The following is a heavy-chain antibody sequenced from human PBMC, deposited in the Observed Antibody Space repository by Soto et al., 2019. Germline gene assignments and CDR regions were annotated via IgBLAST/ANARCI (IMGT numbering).Heavy chain of an antibody. CDR2: ISYTART. Sequence: PSETLSLTCIASGDSVTSGSYYWTWLRQPPGKGLEWIGYISYTARTKYNPSLQSRVTISVDTAKNDFSLNLSSVNAADTAVYFCAREWGLLPYYVMNVWGHGTAVTVSS. D-gene: IGHD7-27*01. V-gene: IGHV4-61*03. J-gene: IGHJ6*02. CDR1: GDSVTSGSYY. CDR3: AREWGLLPYYVMNV.